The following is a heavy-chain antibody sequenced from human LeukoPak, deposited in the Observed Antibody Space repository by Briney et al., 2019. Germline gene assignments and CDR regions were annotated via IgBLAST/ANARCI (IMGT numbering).Heavy chain of an antibody. CDR2: IVVGSGNT. CDR3: AKLGGEVRFLEYLRTNYYYYYYMDV. J-gene: IGHJ6*03. V-gene: IGHV1-58*02. D-gene: IGHD3-3*01. Sequence: TSVKVSCKASGFTFTSSAMQWVRQARGQRLEWIGWIVVGSGNTNYAQKLQERVTITRDMSTSTAYMELSSLRAEDTAVYFCAKLGGEVRFLEYLRTNYYYYYYMDVWGKGTTVTVSS. CDR1: GFTFTSSA.